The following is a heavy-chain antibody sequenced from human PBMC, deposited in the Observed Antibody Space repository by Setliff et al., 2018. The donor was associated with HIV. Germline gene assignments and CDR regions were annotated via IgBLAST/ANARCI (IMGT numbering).Heavy chain of an antibody. CDR1: GFTFDDYA. J-gene: IGHJ6*04. V-gene: IGHV3-20*04. Sequence: GGSLRLSCAASGFTFDDYAMHWVRQAPGKGQEWVSVIYGGGSTYYADSVKGRFTISRDNAKNLLYLQMNSLRAEDTAVYYCASHHSADIYYSYYGMDVWGKGTTVTVS. CDR3: ASHHSADIYYSYYGMDV. CDR2: IYGGGST. D-gene: IGHD6-13*01.